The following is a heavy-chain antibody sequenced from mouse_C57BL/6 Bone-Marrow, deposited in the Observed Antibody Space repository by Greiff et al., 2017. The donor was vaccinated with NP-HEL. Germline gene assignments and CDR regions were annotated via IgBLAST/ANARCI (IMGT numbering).Heavy chain of an antibody. Sequence: EVKLMESGGDLVKPGGSLKLSCAASGFTFSSYGMSWVRQTPDKRLEWVATISSGGSYTYYPDSVKGRFTISRDNAKNTLYLQMSSLKSEDTAMYYCARTVRNLFAYWGQGTLVTVSA. J-gene: IGHJ3*01. CDR2: ISSGGSYT. D-gene: IGHD2-14*01. CDR1: GFTFSSYG. CDR3: ARTVRNLFAY. V-gene: IGHV5-6*01.